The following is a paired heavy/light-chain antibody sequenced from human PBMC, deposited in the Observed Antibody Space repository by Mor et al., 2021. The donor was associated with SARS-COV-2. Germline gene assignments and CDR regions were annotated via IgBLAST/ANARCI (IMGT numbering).Heavy chain of an antibody. Sequence: QVQLVESGGGVVQPGGSLRLSCAASGFTFNNYGMHWVRRAPGKGLEWMTFIHFDGSNTYYADFVKGRFTISRDNSKNTLYLQMSGLRDEDTALYYCAKDHYSGLGTRGLDYWGQGTLVTVSS. V-gene: IGHV3-30*02. CDR1: GFTFNNYG. CDR3: AKDHYSGLGTRGLDY. D-gene: IGHD3-10*01. CDR2: IHFDGSNT. J-gene: IGHJ4*02.
Light chain of an antibody. CDR3: VLYVGSGIWV. CDR1: SGSVSTTNY. J-gene: IGLJ3*02. CDR2: STN. V-gene: IGLV8-61*01. Sequence: QTVVTQEPSFSVSPGGTVTLTCGLSSGSVSTTNYPTWYQQTPGQAPRSLMYSTNSRSSGVPDRFSGSIFGNKAALTITGAQSDDECDYYCVLYVGSGIWVFGGGTKLTVL.